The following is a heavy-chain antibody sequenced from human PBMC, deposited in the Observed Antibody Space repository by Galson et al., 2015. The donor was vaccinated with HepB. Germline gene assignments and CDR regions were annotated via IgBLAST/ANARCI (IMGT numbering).Heavy chain of an antibody. CDR3: ARGGPSGIDDY. CDR2: MFHSGSS. J-gene: IGHJ4*02. CDR1: SGPINTYY. Sequence: ETLSLTCSVSSGPINTYYWSWIRQTPGKGLEWIGSMFHSGSSSYNPSLKSRVSMSLESSKNQFSLKLKSVTAADTAVYYCARGGPSGIDDYWGQGTLVTVSS. D-gene: IGHD6-13*01. V-gene: IGHV4-59*01.